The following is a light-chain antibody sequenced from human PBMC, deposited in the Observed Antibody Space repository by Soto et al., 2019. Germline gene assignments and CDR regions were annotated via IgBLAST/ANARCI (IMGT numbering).Light chain of an antibody. CDR2: NNN. CDR1: SSNIGSNT. V-gene: IGLV1-44*01. J-gene: IGLJ2*01. Sequence: QSVLTQPPSASGTPGQRVTISCSGSSSNIGSNTVNWFQQLPGTAPKLLIYNNNQRPSGVPDRFSGSKSGTSASLAIGGLQSEDEADFYCAAWDDSLNGPVFGGGTKLTFL. CDR3: AAWDDSLNGPV.